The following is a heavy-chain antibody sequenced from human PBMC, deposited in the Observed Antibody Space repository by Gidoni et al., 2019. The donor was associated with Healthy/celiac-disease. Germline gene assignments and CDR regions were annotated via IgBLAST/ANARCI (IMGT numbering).Heavy chain of an antibody. D-gene: IGHD5-18*01. CDR2: ISSSSSYI. V-gene: IGHV3-21*01. J-gene: IGHJ4*02. CDR3: ARDRRGYSYGRLFDY. Sequence: EVQLVESGGGLVKPGGSLRLSCAASGFPFSSYSMNWVRQAPGKGLEWVSSISSSSSYIYYADSVKGRFTISRDNAKNSLYLQMNSLRAEDTAVYYCARDRRGYSYGRLFDYWGQGTLVTVSS. CDR1: GFPFSSYS.